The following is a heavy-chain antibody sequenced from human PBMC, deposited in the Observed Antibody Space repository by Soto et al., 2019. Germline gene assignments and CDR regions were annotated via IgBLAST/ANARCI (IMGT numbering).Heavy chain of an antibody. Sequence: PGGSLRLSCAASGFTFSSYAMSWVRQAPGKGLEWVSAISGSGGSTYYADFVKGRFTISRDNSKNTLYLQMNSLRAEDTAVYYCAKGGRDYDILTGYYYWGQGTLVTVSS. D-gene: IGHD3-9*01. CDR2: ISGSGGST. J-gene: IGHJ4*02. CDR3: AKGGRDYDILTGYYY. V-gene: IGHV3-23*01. CDR1: GFTFSSYA.